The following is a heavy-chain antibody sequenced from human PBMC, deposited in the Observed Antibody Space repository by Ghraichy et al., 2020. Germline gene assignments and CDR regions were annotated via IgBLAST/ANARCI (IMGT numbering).Heavy chain of an antibody. Sequence: ASVKVSCKASGYTFTSYGISWVRQAPGQGLEWMGWIGAQRSNTNYAQKFQGRVTMTTDTSTTTAYMELRSLRSDDTAVYYCAKDRDQWDLSYFDYWGQGVLVTVSS. CDR3: AKDRDQWDLSYFDY. CDR2: IGAQRSNT. J-gene: IGHJ4*02. D-gene: IGHD1-26*01. V-gene: IGHV1-18*01. CDR1: GYTFTSYG.